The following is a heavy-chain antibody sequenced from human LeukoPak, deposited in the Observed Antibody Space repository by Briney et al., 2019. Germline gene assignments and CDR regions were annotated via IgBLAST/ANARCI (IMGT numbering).Heavy chain of an antibody. Sequence: MSSETLSLTCTVSGGSISSGSYYWSWIRQPAGKGLEWIGRIYTSGSTNYNPSLKSRVAISVDTSKNQFSLKLSSVTAADTAVYYCARGRGGEGYPPHDGMDVWGRGTTVTVFS. CDR1: GGSISSGSYY. V-gene: IGHV4-61*02. CDR2: IYTSGST. D-gene: IGHD2-21*01. J-gene: IGHJ6*02. CDR3: ARGRGGEGYPPHDGMDV.